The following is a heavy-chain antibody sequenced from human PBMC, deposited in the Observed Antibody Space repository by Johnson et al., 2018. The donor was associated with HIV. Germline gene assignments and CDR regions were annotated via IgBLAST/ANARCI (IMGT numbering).Heavy chain of an antibody. Sequence: QVQLLESGGGVVQPGRSLRLSCAASGFTFSSYAMHWVRQAPGKGLEWVALISYDGPNKYYADPVKGRFTISRDNSKNTLYLQMDSLRAEDSALYYCARGRKDIEAADGLDNDAFDMWGQGTLVTVSS. CDR1: GFTFSSYA. V-gene: IGHV3-30-3*01. D-gene: IGHD6-13*01. J-gene: IGHJ3*02. CDR3: ARGRKDIEAADGLDNDAFDM. CDR2: ISYDGPNK.